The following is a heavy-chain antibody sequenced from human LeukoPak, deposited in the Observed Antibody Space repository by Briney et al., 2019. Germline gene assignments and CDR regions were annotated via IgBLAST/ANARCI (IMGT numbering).Heavy chain of an antibody. CDR1: GFTFSNYW. D-gene: IGHD2-8*01. J-gene: IGHJ4*02. V-gene: IGHV3-74*01. Sequence: GGSLRLSCAASGFTFSNYWMHWVRQAPGKGLVWVSRINPDGSSTDYADSVKGRFTISRDNARNALYLQMNSLRVEDTAIYYCVRGTNDWTGIDYWGQGTLVTVSS. CDR2: INPDGSST. CDR3: VRGTNDWTGIDY.